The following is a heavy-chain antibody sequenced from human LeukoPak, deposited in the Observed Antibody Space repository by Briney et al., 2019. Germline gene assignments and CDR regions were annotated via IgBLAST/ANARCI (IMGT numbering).Heavy chain of an antibody. CDR2: IYSGGST. CDR3: ARDRLTQGISVYYYYGMDV. J-gene: IGHJ6*02. D-gene: IGHD6-13*01. V-gene: IGHV3-53*01. CDR1: GFTVSSNY. Sequence: PGGSLRLSRAASGFTVSSNYMSWVRQAPGKGLEWVSVIYSGGSTYYADSVKGRFTISRDNSKNTLYLQMNSLRAEDTAVYYCARDRLTQGISVYYYYGMDVWGQGTTVTVSS.